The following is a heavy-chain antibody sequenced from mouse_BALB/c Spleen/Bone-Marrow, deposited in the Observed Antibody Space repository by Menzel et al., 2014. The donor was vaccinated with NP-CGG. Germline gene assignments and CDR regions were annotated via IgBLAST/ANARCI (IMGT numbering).Heavy chain of an antibody. J-gene: IGHJ3*01. CDR1: GYTFXSYV. CDR2: INPYNDGT. V-gene: IGHV1-14*01. D-gene: IGHD1-1*01. CDR3: ARPYYYGSSGDSWFAY. Sequence: EVQGVESGPELVKPGASVKMSCKASGYTFXSYVMHWVKQKPGQGLEWIGYINPYNDGTKYNEKFKGKATLTSDKSSSTAYMELSSLTSEDSAVYYCARPYYYGSSGDSWFAYWGQGTLVTVSA.